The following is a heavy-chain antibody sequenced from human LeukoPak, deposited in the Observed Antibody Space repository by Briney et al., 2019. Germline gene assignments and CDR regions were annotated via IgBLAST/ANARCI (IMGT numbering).Heavy chain of an antibody. J-gene: IGHJ6*04. Sequence: GGSLRLSCAASGFSFSNYAMSWVRQAPGKGVEWVADISDSGGSKYYADSVKGRFTISRDNSKNTLYLQMNSLRAEDTAVYYCAELGITMIGGVWGKGTTVTISS. D-gene: IGHD3-10*02. CDR3: AELGITMIGGV. CDR2: ISDSGGSK. CDR1: GFSFSNYA. V-gene: IGHV3-23*01.